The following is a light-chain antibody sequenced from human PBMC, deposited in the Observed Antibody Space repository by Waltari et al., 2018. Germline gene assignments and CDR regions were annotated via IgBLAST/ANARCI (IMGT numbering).Light chain of an antibody. J-gene: IGLJ3*02. CDR2: RNN. CDR3: ATWDGSLTAWE. V-gene: IGLV1-47*01. CDR1: TSNIGRNY. Sequence: QSVLTQPPSASGTPGQRVTISCSGSTSNIGRNYVYWYQQFPGTAPKLLVYRNNERPSGVPDRISGSKSGTSASLAISGLRSEDEADYYCATWDGSLTAWEFGGGTKVTVL.